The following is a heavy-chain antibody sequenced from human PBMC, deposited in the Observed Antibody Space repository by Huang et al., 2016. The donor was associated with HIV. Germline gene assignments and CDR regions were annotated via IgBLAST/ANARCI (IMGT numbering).Heavy chain of an antibody. CDR3: ARSAYGDLDY. CDR2: MNPNTGNT. CDR1: GYNFTNYD. V-gene: IGHV1-8*02. Sequence: QVHLVQSGAEVKKPGASVKVSCKASGYNFTNYDINWVQKAPGRGLEWMGWMNPNTGNTGFAQSFQGRVTMTRKTSITTAYMELTSLTSEDTAVYYCARSAYGDLDYWGLGTLVIVSS. D-gene: IGHD4-17*01. J-gene: IGHJ4*02.